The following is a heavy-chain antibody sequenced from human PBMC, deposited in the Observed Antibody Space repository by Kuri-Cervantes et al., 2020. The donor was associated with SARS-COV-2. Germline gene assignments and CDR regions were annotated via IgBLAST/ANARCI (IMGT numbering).Heavy chain of an antibody. Sequence: GSLRLSCTVSGGSISNGSFYWGWIRQPPGRGLEWIGNIYYSGSAYYYPSLESRATISLDTSNNQFSLKLSSVTAADTAVYSCARPDSSGYYFDYWGQGTLVTVSS. D-gene: IGHD3-22*01. CDR1: GGSISNGSFY. V-gene: IGHV4-39*01. J-gene: IGHJ4*02. CDR3: ARPDSSGYYFDY. CDR2: IYYSGSA.